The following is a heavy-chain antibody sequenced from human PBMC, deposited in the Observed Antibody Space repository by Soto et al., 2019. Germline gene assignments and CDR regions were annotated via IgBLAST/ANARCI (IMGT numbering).Heavy chain of an antibody. Sequence: QVQLVQSGAEVKKPGASVKVSCKASGYTFTSYDITWVRQAPGQGLEWTGWISAYNDNTNYAQKFQGRVTMTAETPTSTVYMELRSLRSDDTAVYYCARDRRGSSRSGFDYWGQGTLVTVSS. CDR3: ARDRRGSSRSGFDY. D-gene: IGHD3-10*01. CDR1: GYTFTSYD. CDR2: ISAYNDNT. V-gene: IGHV1-18*04. J-gene: IGHJ4*02.